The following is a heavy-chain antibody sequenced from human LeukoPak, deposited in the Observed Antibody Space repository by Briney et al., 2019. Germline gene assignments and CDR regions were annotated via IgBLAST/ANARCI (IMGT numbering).Heavy chain of an antibody. CDR2: ISYDGSNK. Sequence: GRSLRLSCAASGFTFSSYGMHWVRQAPGKGLEWVAVISYDGSNKYYADSVKGRFTISRDNSKNTLYLQMNSLRAEDTAVYYCARGGPSSWYAYYYGMDVWGQGTTVTVSS. V-gene: IGHV3-30*03. D-gene: IGHD6-13*01. CDR3: ARGGPSSWYAYYYGMDV. J-gene: IGHJ6*02. CDR1: GFTFSSYG.